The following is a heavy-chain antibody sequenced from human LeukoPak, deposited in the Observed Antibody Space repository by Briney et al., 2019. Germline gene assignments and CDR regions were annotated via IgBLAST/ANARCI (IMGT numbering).Heavy chain of an antibody. D-gene: IGHD4-17*01. CDR2: IWYDGSNR. Sequence: GRSLRLSCAASGFTFRGNGMHWARQAPGKGLEWVAIIWYDGSNRYYADSVKGRFTISRDNSKNTLFLQMNSLTAEDTAVYYCARDQGTSVTAMVGGHFDYWGPGTLVTVSS. CDR1: GFTFRGNG. CDR3: ARDQGTSVTAMVGGHFDY. J-gene: IGHJ4*02. V-gene: IGHV3-33*01.